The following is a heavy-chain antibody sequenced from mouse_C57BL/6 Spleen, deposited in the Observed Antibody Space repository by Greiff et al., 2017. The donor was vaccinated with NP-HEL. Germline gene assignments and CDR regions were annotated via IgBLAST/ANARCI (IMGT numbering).Heavy chain of an antibody. D-gene: IGHD1-1*01. V-gene: IGHV1-53*01. CDR1: GYTFTSYW. CDR2: INPSNGGT. CDR3: ARFHYYGSSYLYAMDY. J-gene: IGHJ4*01. Sequence: QVQLQHPGTELVKPGASVKLSCKASGYTFTSYWMHWVKQRPGQGLEWIGNINPSNGGTNYNEKFKSKATLTVDKSSSTAYMQLSSLTSEDSAVYYCARFHYYGSSYLYAMDYWGQGTSVTVSS.